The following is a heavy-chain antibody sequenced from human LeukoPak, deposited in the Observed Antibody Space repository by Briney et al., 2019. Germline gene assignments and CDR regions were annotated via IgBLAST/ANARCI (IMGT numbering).Heavy chain of an antibody. V-gene: IGHV3-49*04. CDR3: TRVTYYYDNSGYFHFDS. CDR2: IRRKAHGGTT. CDR1: GFTCGDYA. J-gene: IGHJ4*02. Sequence: PGGSLRLSCTTSGFTCGDYAMSWVRQAPGKGLEWVSFIRRKAHGGTTEYAASVKGRFSSSRDDSKSIAYLQMNSLKTEDTAVYFCTRVTYYYDNSGYFHFDSWGQGSLVTVSS. D-gene: IGHD3-22*01.